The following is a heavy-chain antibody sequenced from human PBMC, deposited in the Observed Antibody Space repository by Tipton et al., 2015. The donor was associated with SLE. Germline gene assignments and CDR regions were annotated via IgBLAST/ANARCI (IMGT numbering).Heavy chain of an antibody. D-gene: IGHD6-19*01. CDR2: IYPGDSDT. V-gene: IGHV5-51*01. Sequence: QSGPEVKKPGESLKISCQGSGYSFNTYWIGWVRQMPGKGLEWMGIIYPGDSDTRYSPSFQGQVTISADKSISTAYLQWSSLRASDTAMYYCARPSGWYNDAFDIWGQGTMVTVSS. CDR1: GYSFNTYW. J-gene: IGHJ3*02. CDR3: ARPSGWYNDAFDI.